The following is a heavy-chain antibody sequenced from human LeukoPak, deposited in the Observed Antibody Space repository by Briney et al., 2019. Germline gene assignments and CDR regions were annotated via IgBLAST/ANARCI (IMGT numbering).Heavy chain of an antibody. V-gene: IGHV4-34*01. Sequence: PSETLSLTCAVYGGSFSGYYWSWIRQPPGKGLEWIGEINHSGSTNYNPSLKSRVTISVDTSKNQFSLKLSSVTAADTAVYYCARHGEYYDILTGYYNPPYYFDYWGQGTLVTVSS. CDR2: INHSGST. J-gene: IGHJ4*02. CDR1: GGSFSGYY. CDR3: ARHGEYYDILTGYYNPPYYFDY. D-gene: IGHD3-9*01.